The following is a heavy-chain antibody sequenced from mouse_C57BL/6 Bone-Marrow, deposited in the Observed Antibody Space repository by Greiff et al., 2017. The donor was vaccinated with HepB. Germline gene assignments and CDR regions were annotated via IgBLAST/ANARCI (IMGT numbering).Heavy chain of an antibody. Sequence: LVESGPELVKPGASVKISCKASGYAFSSSWMNWVKQRPGKGLEWIGRIYPGDGDTNYNGKFKGKATLTADKSSSTAYMQLSSLTSEDSAVYFCARMVTTPFDYWGQGTTLTVSS. J-gene: IGHJ2*01. CDR3: ARMVTTPFDY. D-gene: IGHD2-2*01. CDR1: GYAFSSSW. V-gene: IGHV1-82*01. CDR2: IYPGDGDT.